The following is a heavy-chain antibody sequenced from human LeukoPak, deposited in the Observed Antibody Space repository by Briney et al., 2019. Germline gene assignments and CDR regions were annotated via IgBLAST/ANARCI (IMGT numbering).Heavy chain of an antibody. CDR3: ARNVASTGYFVY. D-gene: IGHD2-21*01. CDR2: MNPNSGNT. J-gene: IGHJ4*02. V-gene: IGHV1-8*01. CDR1: GYAFTTYD. Sequence: ASVKVSCTASGYAFTTYDINWVRQATGHGLEWLGWMNPNSGNTGYAQKFQGRVSMTRDTSISTAYMELSSLRSEDTAVYYCARNVASTGYFVYWGQGTLVTVSS.